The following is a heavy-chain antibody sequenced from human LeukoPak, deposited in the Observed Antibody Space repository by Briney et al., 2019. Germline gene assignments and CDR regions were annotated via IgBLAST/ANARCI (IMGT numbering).Heavy chain of an antibody. CDR2: IKGDGTET. CDR1: GSGFTFSEFW. Sequence: GGSLRLSCVTSGSGFTFSEFWMGRVRQAPGEWLEWVANIKGDGTETYYVDSVKGRFTISRDNAKNSVYLQMNSLRGDDTSLYRCAREAYCGGPSCFAVNYMDVWGKGTTVTVSS. V-gene: IGHV3-7*01. CDR3: AREAYCGGPSCFAVNYMDV. J-gene: IGHJ6*03. D-gene: IGHD2-21*01.